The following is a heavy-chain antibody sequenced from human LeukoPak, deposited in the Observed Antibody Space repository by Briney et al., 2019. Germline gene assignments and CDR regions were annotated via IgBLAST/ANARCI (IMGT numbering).Heavy chain of an antibody. CDR2: TRYDGSHK. CDR1: GFSFSNYG. CDR3: AKGRWLVDY. J-gene: IGHJ4*02. D-gene: IGHD6-19*01. V-gene: IGHV3-30*02. Sequence: GGSLRLSCAASGFSFSNYGMHWVRQAPGKGLEWVAFTRYDGSHKDYADSVKGGFTSSRDNSKNTLYLQMNSLRAEDTAVYYCAKGRWLVDYWGRGTLVTVSS.